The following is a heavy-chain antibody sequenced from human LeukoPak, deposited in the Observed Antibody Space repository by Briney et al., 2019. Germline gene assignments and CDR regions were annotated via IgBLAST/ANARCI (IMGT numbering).Heavy chain of an antibody. V-gene: IGHV3-30*18. CDR1: GFSFSYYG. Sequence: GGSLRLSCAASGFSFSYYGMHWVRQAPGKGLEWVSFISFDGSITYNADSVKGRLTISRDNSKNTVYLQMNRLRAEDTAVYFCAKDSSSRGWYFEHWGKGTLVTVSS. CDR3: AKDSSSRGWYFEH. CDR2: ISFDGSIT. D-gene: IGHD6-19*01. J-gene: IGHJ4*02.